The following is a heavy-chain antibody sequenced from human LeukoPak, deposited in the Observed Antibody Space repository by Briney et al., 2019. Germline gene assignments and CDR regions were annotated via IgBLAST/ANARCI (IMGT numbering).Heavy chain of an antibody. J-gene: IGHJ4*02. Sequence: GASVKVSCKASGYTITGYYMHWVRQAPGQGLEWMGWINPNSGGTNYAQKFQGRVTMTRDTSISTAYMELSRLRSDDTAVYYCAREGIYGDSTFDYWGQGTLVTVSS. CDR1: GYTITGYY. CDR2: INPNSGGT. CDR3: AREGIYGDSTFDY. D-gene: IGHD4-17*01. V-gene: IGHV1-2*02.